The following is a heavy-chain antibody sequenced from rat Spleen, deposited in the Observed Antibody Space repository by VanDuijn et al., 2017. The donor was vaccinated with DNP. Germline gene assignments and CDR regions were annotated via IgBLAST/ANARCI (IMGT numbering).Heavy chain of an antibody. J-gene: IGHJ4*01. Sequence: EVQLVESGGGLVQPGRSLKLSCAASGFTFSDYNMAWVRQAPKKGLEWVATISYDGSSTYYRDSVKGRFTISRDNAKSTLYLQMDSLRSEDTATYYCARIAAIPYAMDAWGQGTSVTVSS. CDR3: ARIAAIPYAMDA. V-gene: IGHV5-7*01. CDR1: GFTFSDYN. CDR2: ISYDGSST. D-gene: IGHD1-2*01.